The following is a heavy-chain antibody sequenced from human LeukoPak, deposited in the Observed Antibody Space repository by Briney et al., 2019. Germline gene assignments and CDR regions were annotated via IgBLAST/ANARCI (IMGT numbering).Heavy chain of an antibody. J-gene: IGHJ3*02. CDR2: MNPNSGNT. CDR1: GYTFTSYD. CDR3: AREYTYYDYVWGSYQPDAFDI. Sequence: GASVKVSCKASGYTFTSYDINWVRQATGQGLEWMGWMNPNSGNTGYAQKFQGRVTITRNTSISTAYMELSSLRSEDTAVYYCAREYTYYDYVWGSYQPDAFDIWGQGTMVTVSS. D-gene: IGHD3-16*02. V-gene: IGHV1-8*03.